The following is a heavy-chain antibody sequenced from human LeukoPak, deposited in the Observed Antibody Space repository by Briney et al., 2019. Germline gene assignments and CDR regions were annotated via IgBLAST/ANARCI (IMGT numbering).Heavy chain of an antibody. Sequence: GGSLRLSCVASGFTFSSRDWMTWVRQAPGEGLEGVASIKQDGLEKYYLDSVEGRFTISRDNAKSSLYLQMNSVRDEDTAMYYCASSWYGNWRAVLFDYWGQGTLVTVSS. CDR2: IKQDGLEK. J-gene: IGHJ4*02. V-gene: IGHV3-7*01. CDR3: ASSWYGNWRAVLFDY. CDR1: GFTFSSRDW. D-gene: IGHD6-13*01.